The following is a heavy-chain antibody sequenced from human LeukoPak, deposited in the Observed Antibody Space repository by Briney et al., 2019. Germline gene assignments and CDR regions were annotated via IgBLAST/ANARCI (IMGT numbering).Heavy chain of an antibody. CDR2: VYQSGTT. J-gene: IGHJ4*02. CDR3: ARIFIRNGYSSYFDC. V-gene: IGHV4-38-2*02. Sequence: SETLSLTCTVSGFSISSGHYWGWVRQPPGAGLEWIGRVYQSGTTYYNPSLKSRVTTSVDMSKNQFSLRLRPVTAADTAVYYCARIFIRNGYSSYFDCWGQGTLVTASS. CDR1: GFSISSGHY. D-gene: IGHD5-18*01.